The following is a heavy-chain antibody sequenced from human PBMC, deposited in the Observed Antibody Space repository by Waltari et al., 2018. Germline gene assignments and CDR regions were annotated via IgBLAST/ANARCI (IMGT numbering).Heavy chain of an antibody. Sequence: EVQLVESGGGLVQPGGSLRLSCAASGFTFSSYAMSWVRQAPGKGLEGVSGMRGSGGSTYYADSVKGRFTISRENSKNTLYLQMNSLRAEDTAVYYCAKTSTFDYWGQGTLVTVSS. CDR3: AKTSTFDY. J-gene: IGHJ4*02. CDR1: GFTFSSYA. D-gene: IGHD2-2*01. V-gene: IGHV3-23*04. CDR2: MRGSGGST.